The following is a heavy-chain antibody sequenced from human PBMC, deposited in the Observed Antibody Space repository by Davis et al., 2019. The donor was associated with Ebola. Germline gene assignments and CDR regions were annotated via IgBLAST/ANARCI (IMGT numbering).Heavy chain of an antibody. CDR1: GYTFTSYG. CDR3: ARDFVVVAATGYYYDMDV. Sequence: ASVKVSCKASGYTFTSYGITWVRQAPGQGLEWMGWIIAYNGNTNYAQKLQGRVTMTTDTSTSTAYMELRSLRSDDTAVYYCARDFVVVAATGYYYDMDVWGQGTTVTVSS. D-gene: IGHD2-15*01. J-gene: IGHJ6*02. V-gene: IGHV1-18*01. CDR2: IIAYNGNT.